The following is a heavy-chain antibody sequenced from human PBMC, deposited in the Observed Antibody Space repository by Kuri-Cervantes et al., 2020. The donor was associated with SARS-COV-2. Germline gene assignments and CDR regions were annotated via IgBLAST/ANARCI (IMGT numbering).Heavy chain of an antibody. CDR1: GFTFSSYG. CDR3: ATGVHGYSYGPDY. J-gene: IGHJ4*02. Sequence: GESLKISCAASGFTFSSYGMHWVRQAPGKGLEWVAVISYDGSNKYYADSVKGRFTISRDNSKNTLYLQMNSLRAEDTAVYYCATGVHGYSYGPDYWGQGTLVTVSS. D-gene: IGHD5-18*01. CDR2: ISYDGSNK. V-gene: IGHV3-30*03.